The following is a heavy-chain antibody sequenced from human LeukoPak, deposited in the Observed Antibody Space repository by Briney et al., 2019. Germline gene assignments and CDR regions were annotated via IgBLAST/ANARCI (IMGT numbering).Heavy chain of an antibody. V-gene: IGHV3-30-3*01. Sequence: GGSLRLSCAASGFTFSSYAMSWVRQAPGKGLEWVAVISYDGSNKYYADSVKGRFTISRDNSKNTLYLQMNSLRAEDTAVYYCARLSGYDLDAFDIWGQGTMVTVSS. CDR1: GFTFSSYA. CDR2: ISYDGSNK. J-gene: IGHJ3*02. D-gene: IGHD5-12*01. CDR3: ARLSGYDLDAFDI.